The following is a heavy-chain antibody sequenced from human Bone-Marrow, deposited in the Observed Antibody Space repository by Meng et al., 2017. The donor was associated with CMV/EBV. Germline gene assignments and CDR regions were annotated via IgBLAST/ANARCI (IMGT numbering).Heavy chain of an antibody. CDR2: IYYSGST. V-gene: IGHV4-30-4*08. D-gene: IGHD3-22*01. CDR1: GFSFSIYS. CDR3: ARGGIVVVKGWFDP. Sequence: LRLSCAASGFSFSIYSMSWVRQAPGKGLEWIGYIYYSGSTYYNPSLKSRVTISVDTSKNQFSLKLSSVTAADTAVYYCARGGIVVVKGWFDPWGQGTLVTVSS. J-gene: IGHJ5*02.